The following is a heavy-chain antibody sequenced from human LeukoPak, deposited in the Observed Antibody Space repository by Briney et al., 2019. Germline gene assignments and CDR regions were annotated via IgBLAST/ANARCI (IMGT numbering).Heavy chain of an antibody. J-gene: IGHJ4*02. CDR1: GGTFSSYA. D-gene: IGHD4-17*01. Sequence: SVKVSCKASGGTFSSYAISWVRQAPGQGLEWMGGIIPIFRTAKYAQKFQGRVTITADESTSTAYMELSSLRSEDTAVYYCARDQDRVHDYGDYDRMYYFDYWGQGTLVTVSS. CDR2: IIPIFRTA. V-gene: IGHV1-69*01. CDR3: ARDQDRVHDYGDYDRMYYFDY.